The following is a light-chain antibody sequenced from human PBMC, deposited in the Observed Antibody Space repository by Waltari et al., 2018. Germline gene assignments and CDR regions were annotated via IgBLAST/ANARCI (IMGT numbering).Light chain of an antibody. V-gene: IGLV1-40*01. CDR1: QSNIRPGFH. CDR2: GNN. Sequence: QSVLTQPPSVSGAPGPTVPIAYAATQSNIRPGFHIFRYRQFPVTAPRLLTFGNNNRPSGLPARFSVSKAGTSASLAITGLQKEDEADYYCQADYSTLSGWVFGGGTKLTVL. CDR3: QADYSTLSGWV. J-gene: IGLJ3*02.